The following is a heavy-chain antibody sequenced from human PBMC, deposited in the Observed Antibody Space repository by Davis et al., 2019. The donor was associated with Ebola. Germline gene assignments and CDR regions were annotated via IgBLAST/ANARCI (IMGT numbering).Heavy chain of an antibody. Sequence: GESLKISCAASGFTFRRYVMSWVRQAPGKGLEWVSGINWNGGSTGYADSVKGRFTISRDNAKNSLYLEMNSLRAEDTALYHCARVNAVTGYSRFDPWGQGTLVTVSS. J-gene: IGHJ5*02. CDR2: INWNGGST. CDR1: GFTFRRYV. V-gene: IGHV3-20*01. D-gene: IGHD3-9*01. CDR3: ARVNAVTGYSRFDP.